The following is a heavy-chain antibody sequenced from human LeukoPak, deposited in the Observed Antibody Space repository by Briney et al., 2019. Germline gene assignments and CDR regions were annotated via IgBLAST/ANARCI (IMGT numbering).Heavy chain of an antibody. CDR2: TYYSGST. Sequence: SETLSLTCTVSGGSISSYYWSWIRQPPGKGLEWIGYTYYSGSTNYNPSLKSRVTISVDTSKNQFSLKLNSVTAADTAVYYCAPTEDPYYHDSSGYYYGYWGQGTLVTVSS. CDR3: APTEDPYYHDSSGYYYGY. V-gene: IGHV4-59*01. CDR1: GGSISSYY. J-gene: IGHJ4*02. D-gene: IGHD3-22*01.